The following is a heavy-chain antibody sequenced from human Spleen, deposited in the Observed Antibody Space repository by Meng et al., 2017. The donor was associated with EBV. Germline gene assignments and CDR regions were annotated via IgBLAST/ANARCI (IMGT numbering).Heavy chain of an antibody. CDR2: IYSSGDS. D-gene: IGHD6-19*01. CDR3: VRAEIAVAFDY. Sequence: LQESGPCLCKPSHTLPHTCTASGGSSSSSTYYWVGSHQPPGKGLEWIGSIYSSGDSYYNPSLKSRVTISVGTSKNQFSLKLTSMTAADTAVYYCVRAEIAVAFDYWGQGNLVTVSS. V-gene: IGHV4-39*07. CDR1: GGSSSSSTYY. J-gene: IGHJ4*02.